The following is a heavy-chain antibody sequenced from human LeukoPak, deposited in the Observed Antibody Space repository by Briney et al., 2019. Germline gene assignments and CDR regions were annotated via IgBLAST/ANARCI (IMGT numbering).Heavy chain of an antibody. J-gene: IGHJ4*02. CDR2: IYYSGST. Sequence: PSETLSLTCTVSGGSISSYYWSWIRQPPGKGLEWIGYIYYSGSTNYNPSLKSRVTISVDTSKNQFSLKLRSVTAADTAVYYCAKDKSPLDYWGQGTLVTVSS. CDR3: AKDKSPLDY. V-gene: IGHV4-59*01. CDR1: GGSISSYY.